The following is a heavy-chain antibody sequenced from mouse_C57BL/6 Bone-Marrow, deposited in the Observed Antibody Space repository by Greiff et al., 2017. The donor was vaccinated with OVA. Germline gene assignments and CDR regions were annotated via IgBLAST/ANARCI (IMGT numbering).Heavy chain of an antibody. V-gene: IGHV1-39*01. CDR2: ITPNYGTT. J-gene: IGHJ2*01. D-gene: IGHD1-1*01. CDR1: GYSFTDYN. Sequence: VQLQQSGPELVKPGASVKISCKASGYSFTDYNMNWVKQSNGKSLEWIGVITPNYGTTSYNQKFKGKATLTVDQSSSTAYMQLNSLTSEDSAVYYCARSLTTVVADYFDYWGQGTTLTVSS. CDR3: ARSLTTVVADYFDY.